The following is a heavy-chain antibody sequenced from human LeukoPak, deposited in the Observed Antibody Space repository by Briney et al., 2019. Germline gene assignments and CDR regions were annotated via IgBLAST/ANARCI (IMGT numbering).Heavy chain of an antibody. V-gene: IGHV1-69*05. CDR1: GGTFSSYA. D-gene: IGHD3-3*01. J-gene: IGHJ4*02. Sequence: ASVKVSCKASGGTFSSYAISWVRQAPGQGLEWMGRIIPIFGTANYAQKFQGRVTITTDESTSTAYMGLSSLRSEDTAVYYCARAGIFGVYYFDYWGQGTLVTVSS. CDR2: IIPIFGTA. CDR3: ARAGIFGVYYFDY.